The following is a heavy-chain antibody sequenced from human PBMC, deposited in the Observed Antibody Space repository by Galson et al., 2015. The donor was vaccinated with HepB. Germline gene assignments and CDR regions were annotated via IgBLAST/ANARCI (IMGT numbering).Heavy chain of an antibody. D-gene: IGHD4-17*01. CDR1: GLTLHRYN. CDR2: ISSGSSYI. J-gene: IGHJ4*02. V-gene: IGHV3-21*01. CDR3: ARVADADYGDHSHFDS. Sequence: SLRLSCAASGLTLHRYNMNWVRQAPGKGLEWVSSISSGSSYIYYADSVKGRFTISRDNTKNSLYLQINSLRAEDTAVYYCARVADADYGDHSHFDSWGQGTLVTVSS.